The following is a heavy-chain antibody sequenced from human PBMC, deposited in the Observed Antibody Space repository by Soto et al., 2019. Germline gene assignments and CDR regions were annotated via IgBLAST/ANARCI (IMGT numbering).Heavy chain of an antibody. V-gene: IGHV1-69*13. CDR2: IIPIFGTA. Sequence: ASVKVSCKASGGTFSSYAISWVRQAPGQGLEWMGGIIPIFGTANYAQKFQGRVTITADESTSTAYMELSSLRSEDTAVYYCARAGHYYDSSGYYPLDAFDIWGQGTMVTVSS. J-gene: IGHJ3*02. D-gene: IGHD3-22*01. CDR1: GGTFSSYA. CDR3: ARAGHYYDSSGYYPLDAFDI.